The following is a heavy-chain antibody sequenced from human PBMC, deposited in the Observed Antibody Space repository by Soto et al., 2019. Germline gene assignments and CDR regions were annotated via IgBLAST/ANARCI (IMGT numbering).Heavy chain of an antibody. CDR2: IRSKAYGGTT. V-gene: IGHV3-49*03. Sequence: LRLSCTASGFTFGDYAMSWFRQAPGKGLEWVGFIRSKAYGGTTEYAASVKGRFTISRDDSKSIAYLQMNSLKTEDTAVYYCTRDKGPYYYDSRDRPDAFDIWGQGTMVTVSS. J-gene: IGHJ3*02. CDR3: TRDKGPYYYDSRDRPDAFDI. D-gene: IGHD3-22*01. CDR1: GFTFGDYA.